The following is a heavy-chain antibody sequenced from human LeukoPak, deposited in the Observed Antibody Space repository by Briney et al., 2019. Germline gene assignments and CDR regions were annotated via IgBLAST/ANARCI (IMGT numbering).Heavy chain of an antibody. CDR1: GYTFTSYG. Sequence: GASVKVSCKASGYTFTSYGISWVRQAPGQGLEWMGWISAYNGNTNYAQKLQGRVTMTTDTSTSTAYMELRSLRSDDTAVYYCARVAPSMVRGVKDYGMDVWGQGTTVTVSS. D-gene: IGHD3-10*01. CDR3: ARVAPSMVRGVKDYGMDV. V-gene: IGHV1-18*01. CDR2: ISAYNGNT. J-gene: IGHJ6*02.